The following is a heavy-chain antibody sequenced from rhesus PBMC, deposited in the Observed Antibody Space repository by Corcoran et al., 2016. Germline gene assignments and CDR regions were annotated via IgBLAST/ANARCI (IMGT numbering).Heavy chain of an antibody. V-gene: IGHV2-95*01. D-gene: IGHD3-3*01. CDR3: ARVLTYYNFWTATNGFDV. Sequence: QVTLKESGPALVKPTQTLTLTCTFSGFSISTSGTGVGWIRQPPGKALEWLASMYWNDSKYYSTSPKSRLTSSKDTSKNQVVLTMTNMDPVDTATYYCARVLTYYNFWTATNGFDVWGPGVLVTVSS. J-gene: IGHJ5-1*01. CDR2: MYWNDSK. CDR1: GFSISTSGTG.